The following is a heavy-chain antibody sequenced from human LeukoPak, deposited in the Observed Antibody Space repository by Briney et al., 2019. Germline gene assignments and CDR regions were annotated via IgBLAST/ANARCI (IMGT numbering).Heavy chain of an antibody. D-gene: IGHD1-1*01. V-gene: IGHV1-69*02. CDR1: GYTFTGYY. CDR3: ARWDGIDY. J-gene: IGHJ4*02. CDR2: IIPILGIA. Sequence: GASVKVSCKASGYTFTGYYIHWVRQAPGQGLEWMGRIIPILGIANYTQKFQGRVTITADKSTSTAYVELSSLRSEDTAVYYCARWDGIDYWGQGTLVTVSS.